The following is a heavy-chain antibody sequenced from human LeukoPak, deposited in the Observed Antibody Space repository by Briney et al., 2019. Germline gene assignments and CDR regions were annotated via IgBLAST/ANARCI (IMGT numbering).Heavy chain of an antibody. CDR2: ISYDGSNK. J-gene: IGHJ4*02. CDR3: ARDSRYYYDSSGYYLLMGGGLFDY. Sequence: PGGSLRLSCAASGFTFSSYAMHWVRQAPGKGLEWVAVISYDGSNKYYADSVKGRFTISRDNSKNTLYLQMNSLRAEDTAVYYCARDSRYYYDSSGYYLLMGGGLFDYWGQGTLVTVSS. CDR1: GFTFSSYA. D-gene: IGHD3-22*01. V-gene: IGHV3-30-3*01.